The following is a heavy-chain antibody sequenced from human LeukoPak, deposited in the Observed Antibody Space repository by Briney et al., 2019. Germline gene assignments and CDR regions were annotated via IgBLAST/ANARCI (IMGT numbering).Heavy chain of an antibody. Sequence: GASVKVSCKASGGTFSSYAISWVRQAPGQGLEWMGGIIPIFGTANYAQKFQGRVTITADESTSTAYMELSSLRSEDTAVYYCARDSPYSSGWYRGYYFDYGGKGTLVTVSS. D-gene: IGHD6-19*01. CDR2: IIPIFGTA. V-gene: IGHV1-69*13. CDR1: GGTFSSYA. J-gene: IGHJ4*02. CDR3: ARDSPYSSGWYRGYYFDY.